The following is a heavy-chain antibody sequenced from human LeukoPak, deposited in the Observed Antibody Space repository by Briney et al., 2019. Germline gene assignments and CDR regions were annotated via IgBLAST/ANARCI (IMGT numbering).Heavy chain of an antibody. Sequence: PSETLSLTCSVSGGSLSSSYWSWIWQPPGKGLEWIGYIYYSGSTNYNPSLKSRLIISVDTSKNQFSLKLSSVTAADTAVYYCASRGDCSGGSCYGYWYFDLWGRGTLVPVSS. CDR3: ASRGDCSGGSCYGYWYFDL. V-gene: IGHV4-59*01. D-gene: IGHD2-15*01. CDR2: IYYSGST. CDR1: GGSLSSSY. J-gene: IGHJ2*01.